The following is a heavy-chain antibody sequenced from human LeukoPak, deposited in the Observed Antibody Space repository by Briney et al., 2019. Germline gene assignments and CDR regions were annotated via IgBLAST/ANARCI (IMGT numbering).Heavy chain of an antibody. J-gene: IGHJ6*04. Sequence: ASVKVSCKASGYTFTSYGISGVRQAPGQGLEWMGWISAYNGNTNYAQKLQGRVTMPTDTSTSTAYMELRSLRSDDTAVYYCARQEYYYYGMDVWGKGTTVTVSS. V-gene: IGHV1-18*04. CDR2: ISAYNGNT. CDR3: ARQEYYYYGMDV. CDR1: GYTFTSYG.